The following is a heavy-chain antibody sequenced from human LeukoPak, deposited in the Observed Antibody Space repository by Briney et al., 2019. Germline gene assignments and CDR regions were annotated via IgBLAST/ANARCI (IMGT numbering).Heavy chain of an antibody. CDR3: ARSLYGDYRTKFDY. V-gene: IGHV4-34*01. CDR2: INHSGST. Sequence: MTPETLSLTCTVSGGSISSYYWSWIRQPAGKGLEWIGEINHSGSTNYNPSLKSRVTISVDTSKNQFSLKLSSVTAADTAVYYCARSLYGDYRTKFDYWGQGTLVTVSS. CDR1: GGSISSYY. D-gene: IGHD4-17*01. J-gene: IGHJ4*02.